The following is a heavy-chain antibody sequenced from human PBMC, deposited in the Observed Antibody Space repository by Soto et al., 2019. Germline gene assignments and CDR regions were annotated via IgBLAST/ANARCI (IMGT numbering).Heavy chain of an antibody. CDR2: ISGSGGST. CDR3: AKGGDSSGWYYYYYGMDV. CDR1: GFTFSSYA. V-gene: IGHV3-23*01. J-gene: IGHJ6*02. Sequence: GGSLRLSCAASGFTFSSYAMGWVRQAPGKGLEWVSAISGSGGSTYYADSVKGRFTISRDNSKNTLYLQMNSLRAEDTAVYYCAKGGDSSGWYYYYYGMDVWGQGTTVTVSS. D-gene: IGHD6-19*01.